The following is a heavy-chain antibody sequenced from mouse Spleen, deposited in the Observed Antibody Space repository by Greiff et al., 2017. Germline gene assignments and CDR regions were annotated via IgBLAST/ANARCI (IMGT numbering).Heavy chain of an antibody. CDR3: AKGEFITTATEFAY. V-gene: IGHV1-64*01. CDR1: GYTFTSYW. Sequence: VQLQQSGAELVKPGASVKLSCKASGYTFTSYWMHWVKQRPGQGLEWIGMIHPNSGSTNYNEKFKSKATLTVDKSSSTAYMQLSSLTSEDSAVYYCAKGEFITTATEFAYWGQGTLVTVSA. CDR2: IHPNSGST. J-gene: IGHJ3*01. D-gene: IGHD1-2*01.